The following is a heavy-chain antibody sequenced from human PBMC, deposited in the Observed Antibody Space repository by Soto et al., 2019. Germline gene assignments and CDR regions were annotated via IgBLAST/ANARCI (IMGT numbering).Heavy chain of an antibody. Sequence: GESLKISCKGSGYSFTIYWIGWVRQMPGKGLEWMGIIYPGDSDTRYSPSFQGQVTISADKSISTAYLQWSSLKASDTAMYYCARQYYDSSGYAGSDYWGQGTLVTVSS. V-gene: IGHV5-51*01. CDR2: IYPGDSDT. CDR3: ARQYYDSSGYAGSDY. CDR1: GYSFTIYW. J-gene: IGHJ4*02. D-gene: IGHD3-22*01.